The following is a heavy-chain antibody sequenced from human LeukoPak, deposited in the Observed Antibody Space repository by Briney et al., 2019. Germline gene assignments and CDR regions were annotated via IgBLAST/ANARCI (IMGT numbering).Heavy chain of an antibody. CDR3: ARVIPGYCSSTSCYNADD. CDR2: INPNSGGT. V-gene: IGHV1-2*02. CDR1: GYTFTGYY. J-gene: IGHJ4*02. D-gene: IGHD2-2*01. Sequence: GASVKVSCKASGYTFTGYYMHWVRQAPGQGLEWMGWINPNSGGTTYAQKFQGRVTMTRDTSISTAYMELSRLRSDDTAVYYCARVIPGYCSSTSCYNADDWGQGTLVTVSS.